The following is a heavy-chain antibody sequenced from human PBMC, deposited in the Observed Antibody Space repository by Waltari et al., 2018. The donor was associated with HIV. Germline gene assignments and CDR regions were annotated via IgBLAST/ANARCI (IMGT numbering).Heavy chain of an antibody. D-gene: IGHD1-26*01. CDR1: GGSVSSSSYF. CDR3: ARHALRVGAAYWNFDL. J-gene: IGHJ2*01. CDR2: VYYTGRA. Sequence: QLQLQESGPGLVKPSETLSLTCTVPGGSVSSSSYFCGWIRQPPGKGLEWVGRVYYTGRAYYNPSLKSRVTISVDTSKNQFSLKVTSVTAADTAVYYCARHALRVGAAYWNFDLWGRGTLVTVSS. V-gene: IGHV4-39*01.